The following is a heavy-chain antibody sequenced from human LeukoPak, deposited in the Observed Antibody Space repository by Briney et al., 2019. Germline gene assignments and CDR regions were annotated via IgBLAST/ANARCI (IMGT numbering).Heavy chain of an antibody. J-gene: IGHJ4*02. V-gene: IGHV5-51*01. D-gene: IGHD3-22*01. Sequence: GESLKVSCKGSGYNFTSLLIGWGGPMPRKGLEWMGINYPGDSDTRYSPSFQGQVTISADKSINTAYLQWSSLKASDTAMYYCARSSDSSGYYDYFDYWGQGTLVTVSS. CDR2: NYPGDSDT. CDR3: ARSSDSSGYYDYFDY. CDR1: GYNFTSLL.